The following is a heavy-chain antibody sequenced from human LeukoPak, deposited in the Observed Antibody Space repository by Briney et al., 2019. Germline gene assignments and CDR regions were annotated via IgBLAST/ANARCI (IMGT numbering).Heavy chain of an antibody. Sequence: GGSLRLPCAASGLTFSSYWMHWVRQAPGKGLVWVSRINSDGSSTSYADSVKGRFTISRDNAKNTLYLQMNSLRAEDTAVYNCARERSSSGYPDDYWGRGTLVTVSS. D-gene: IGHD3-22*01. J-gene: IGHJ4*02. CDR2: INSDGSST. CDR1: GLTFSSYW. CDR3: ARERSSSGYPDDY. V-gene: IGHV3-74*01.